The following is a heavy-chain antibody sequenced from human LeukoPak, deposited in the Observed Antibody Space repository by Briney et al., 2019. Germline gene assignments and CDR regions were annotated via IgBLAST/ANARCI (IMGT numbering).Heavy chain of an antibody. D-gene: IGHD3-22*01. CDR3: ARDPWDSSGYYLWFDY. CDR1: GGSISSSSYY. V-gene: IGHV4-39*07. Sequence: SETLSLTCTVSGGSISSSSYYWGWIRQPPGKGLEWIGSIYYSGSTYYNPSLKSRVTISVDTSKNQFSLKLSSVPAADTAVYYCARDPWDSSGYYLWFDYWGQGTLVTVSS. J-gene: IGHJ4*02. CDR2: IYYSGST.